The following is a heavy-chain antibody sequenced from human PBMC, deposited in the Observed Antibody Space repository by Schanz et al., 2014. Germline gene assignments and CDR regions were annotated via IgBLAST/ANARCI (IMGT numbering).Heavy chain of an antibody. CDR2: IQHDGSRT. Sequence: VQLVESGGGLVKPGGSLKLSCAASGLTFSRYGMNWVRQAPGKGLGWVAFIQHDGSRTYYTASLKGRVTSSRDNSQNMVYVEMNSLRVEDTAVYYCARGKAYAAGTPMNWFGPWGQGTLVTVSS. V-gene: IGHV3-30*02. J-gene: IGHJ5*02. D-gene: IGHD3-10*01. CDR1: GLTFSRYG. CDR3: ARGKAYAAGTPMNWFGP.